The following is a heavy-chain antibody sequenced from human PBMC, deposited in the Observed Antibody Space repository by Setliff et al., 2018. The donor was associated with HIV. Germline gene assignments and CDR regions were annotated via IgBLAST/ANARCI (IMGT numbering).Heavy chain of an antibody. CDR2: ISDYTGNT. CDR1: GYTFTSYG. CDR3: ARYASYTSDWREAFDI. V-gene: IGHV1-18*01. J-gene: IGHJ3*02. D-gene: IGHD6-19*01. Sequence: ASVKVSCKASGYTFTSYGISWVRQVPGQGLEWMGWISDYTGNTNYAQKFQARVTMTIDSSTTTAYMELRSLRADDTALYYCARYASYTSDWREAFDIWGQGTMVTVSS.